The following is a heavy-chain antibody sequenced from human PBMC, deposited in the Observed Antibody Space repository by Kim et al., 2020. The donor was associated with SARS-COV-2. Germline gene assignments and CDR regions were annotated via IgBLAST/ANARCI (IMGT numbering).Heavy chain of an antibody. CDR2: ISGSGGST. D-gene: IGHD3-22*01. CDR3: AKGVGDSSGYYTITNYYYYGMDV. V-gene: IGHV3-23*01. Sequence: GGSLRLSCAASGFTFSSYAMSWVRQAPGKGLEWVSAISGSGGSTYYADSVKGRFTISRDNSKNTLYLQMNSLRAEDTAVYYCAKGVGDSSGYYTITNYYYYGMDVWGQGTTVTVSS. J-gene: IGHJ6*02. CDR1: GFTFSSYA.